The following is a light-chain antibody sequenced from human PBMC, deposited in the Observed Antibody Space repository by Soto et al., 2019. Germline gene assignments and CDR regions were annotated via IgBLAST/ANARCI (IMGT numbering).Light chain of an antibody. Sequence: DIQMTQSPSSLSASVGDRVTITCRASQSIASYLNWYQQKPGKAPKLLIYAASSLHSGVPSGFSGSGPGTDFTLTISSLQPEDFATYYCQQSYSTPRTFGQGTKLDIK. J-gene: IGKJ2*01. CDR2: AAS. CDR3: QQSYSTPRT. V-gene: IGKV1-39*01. CDR1: QSIASY.